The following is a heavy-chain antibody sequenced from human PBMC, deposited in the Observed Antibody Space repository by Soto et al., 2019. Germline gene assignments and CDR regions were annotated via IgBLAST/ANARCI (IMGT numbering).Heavy chain of an antibody. Sequence: PSETLSLTCSVSGESISSGGYYWSWIRHLPGKGLEWIGYIYDTESAYYKPSLKSRVSISMDTSENHFAMRLTSVTAAESAVYYCARASSSSSAADYWGQGLQVTVSS. J-gene: IGHJ4*02. CDR3: ARASSSSSAADY. V-gene: IGHV4-31*03. CDR2: IYDTESA. D-gene: IGHD6-6*01. CDR1: GESISSGGYY.